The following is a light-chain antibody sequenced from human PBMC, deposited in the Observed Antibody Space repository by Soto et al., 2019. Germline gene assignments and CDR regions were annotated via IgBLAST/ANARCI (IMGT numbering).Light chain of an antibody. V-gene: IGLV2-11*01. Sequence: QSALTQPRSVSGSPGQSVTISCTGTSSDVCGYNYVSWYQQHPGKAPKLMIYDVRKRPSGVPDRFSGSKSGNTASLSISGLEAEDEADYYCCSYAGSYTHYVFGTGTKLTVL. CDR2: DVR. CDR3: CSYAGSYTHYV. J-gene: IGLJ1*01. CDR1: SSDVCGYNY.